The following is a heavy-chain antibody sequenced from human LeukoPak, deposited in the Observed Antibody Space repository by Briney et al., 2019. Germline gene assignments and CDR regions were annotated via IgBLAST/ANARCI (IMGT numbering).Heavy chain of an antibody. J-gene: IGHJ4*02. Sequence: KSSETLSLTCTVSGISISSSNSYWGWIRQPPGKGLEWIGSIYYTGNTYYNASLKSRVTISIDTSKNQISLRLTSVTAADTAMYCCARQTGSGLFTLPGGQGTLVTVSS. V-gene: IGHV4-39*01. CDR3: ARQTGSGLFTLP. CDR1: GISISSSNSY. CDR2: IYYTGNT. D-gene: IGHD3/OR15-3a*01.